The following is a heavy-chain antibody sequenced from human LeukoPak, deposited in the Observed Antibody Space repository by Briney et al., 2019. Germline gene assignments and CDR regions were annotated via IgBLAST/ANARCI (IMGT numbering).Heavy chain of an antibody. V-gene: IGHV1-18*01. D-gene: IGHD5-18*01. CDR3: ARDPYVDTAMVPGY. CDR2: ISAYNGNT. J-gene: IGHJ4*02. CDR1: GRTFTSYG. Sequence: ASVKVSCKASGRTFTSYGISWVRQAPGQGLEWMGWISAYNGNTNYAQKLQGRVTMTTDTSTSTAYMELRSLRSDDTAVYYCARDPYVDTAMVPGYWGQGTLVTVSS.